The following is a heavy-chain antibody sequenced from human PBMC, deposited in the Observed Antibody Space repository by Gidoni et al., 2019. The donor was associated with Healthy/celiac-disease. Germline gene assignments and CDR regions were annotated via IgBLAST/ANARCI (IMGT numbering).Heavy chain of an antibody. CDR3: ARSYSGYDWGYDYYYYYGMDV. CDR1: GGTFSSYA. CDR2: IIPIFGTA. D-gene: IGHD5-12*01. Sequence: QVQLVQSGAEGKKPGYSVQGSCKASGGTFSSYAISRVRQAPGQGLEWMGGIIPIFGTANYAQKFQGRVTITADESTSTAYMELSSLRSEDTAVYYCARSYSGYDWGYDYYYYYGMDVWGQGTTVTVSS. V-gene: IGHV1-69*01. J-gene: IGHJ6*02.